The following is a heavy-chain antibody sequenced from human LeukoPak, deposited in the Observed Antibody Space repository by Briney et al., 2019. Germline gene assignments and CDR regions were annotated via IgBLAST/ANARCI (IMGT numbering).Heavy chain of an antibody. CDR3: AAPRVGSGSYYKGSYYYGMDV. CDR1: GFTFSSYA. V-gene: IGHV3-23*01. D-gene: IGHD3-10*01. CDR2: ISGSGGST. Sequence: SGGSLRHSCAASGFTFSSYAMSWVRQAPGKGLEWVSAISGSGGSTYYADSVKGRFTISRDNSKNTLYLQMNSLRAEDTAVYYCAAPRVGSGSYYKGSYYYGMDVWGKGTTVTVSS. J-gene: IGHJ6*04.